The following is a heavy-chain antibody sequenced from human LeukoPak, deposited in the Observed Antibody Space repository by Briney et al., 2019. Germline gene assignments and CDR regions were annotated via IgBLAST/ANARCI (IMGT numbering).Heavy chain of an antibody. CDR3: ARVPADY. CDR1: GFTFSTYS. V-gene: IGHV3-48*01. CDR2: ISSGSSSI. Sequence: GGSLRLSCVASGFTFSTYSMNWVRQAPGKGLEWVSYISSGSSSIYYADSVKGRFTISRDNAKNSLYLQMNSLRAEDTAVYYCARVPADYWGQGTLVTVSS. D-gene: IGHD2-2*01. J-gene: IGHJ4*02.